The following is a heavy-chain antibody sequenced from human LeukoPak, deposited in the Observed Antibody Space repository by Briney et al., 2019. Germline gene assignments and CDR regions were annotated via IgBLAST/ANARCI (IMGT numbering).Heavy chain of an antibody. D-gene: IGHD3-3*01. J-gene: IGHJ4*02. CDR1: GGSISSGGYY. CDR3: AKGRDFWSVDYFDY. Sequence: SQTLSLTCTVSGGSISSGGYYWSWIRQHPGKGLEWIGYIYYSGSTYYNPSLKSRVTISVDTSKNQFSLKLSSVTAADTAVYYCAKGRDFWSVDYFDYWGQGTLVTVSS. CDR2: IYYSGST. V-gene: IGHV4-31*03.